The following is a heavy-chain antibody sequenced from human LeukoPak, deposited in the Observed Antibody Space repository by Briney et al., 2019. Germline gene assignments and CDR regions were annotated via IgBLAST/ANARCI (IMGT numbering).Heavy chain of an antibody. CDR2: INHSGST. D-gene: IGHD1-26*01. Sequence: SETLSLTCAVYGGSFSGYYWSWIRQPPGKGLEWIGEINHSGSTNYNPSLKSRVTISVDTSKNQFSLKLSSVTAADTAVYYCARVPPSGSYYLDYWGQGTLVTVSS. CDR1: GGSFSGYY. J-gene: IGHJ4*02. V-gene: IGHV4-34*01. CDR3: ARVPPSGSYYLDY.